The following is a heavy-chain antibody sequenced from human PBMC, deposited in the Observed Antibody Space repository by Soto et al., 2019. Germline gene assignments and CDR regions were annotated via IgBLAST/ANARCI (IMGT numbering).Heavy chain of an antibody. V-gene: IGHV4-31*03. CDR3: AGGGSRDSSGYYPFDY. CDR2: IYYSGST. CDR1: GGSISSGGYY. Sequence: PSETLSLTCTVSGGSISSGGYYWSWIRQHPGKGLEWIGYIYYSGSTYYNPSLKSRVTISVDTSKNQFSLKLSSVTAADTAVYYCAGGGSRDSSGYYPFDYWGQGTLVTVSS. D-gene: IGHD3-22*01. J-gene: IGHJ4*02.